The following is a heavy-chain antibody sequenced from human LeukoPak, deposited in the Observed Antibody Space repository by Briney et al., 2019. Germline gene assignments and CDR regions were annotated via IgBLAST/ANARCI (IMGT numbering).Heavy chain of an antibody. CDR3: ARDANSSGWYSGDNTNF. Sequence: LTGGSLRLSCAVSGFTFSSYWMSWVRQAPGKGLEWVANINQDGTEKYYVDSVKGRFTISRDNVKNSLYLHLSSLRAEDTAVYYCARDANSSGWYSGDNTNFWGQGTLVAVSS. D-gene: IGHD6-19*01. J-gene: IGHJ4*02. CDR1: GFTFSSYW. V-gene: IGHV3-7*01. CDR2: INQDGTEK.